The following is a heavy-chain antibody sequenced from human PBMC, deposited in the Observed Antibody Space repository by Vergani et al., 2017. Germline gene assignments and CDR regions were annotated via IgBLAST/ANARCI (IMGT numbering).Heavy chain of an antibody. V-gene: IGHV5-51*01. CDR3: ATDPQNWGFDY. D-gene: IGHD7-27*01. J-gene: IGHJ4*02. CDR1: RYSFPRFW. CDR2: IYPGDSDV. Sequence: VHLVQSGAEVKQAGESLRISCKTSRYSFPRFWIGWVRQLPGKGLEWIGYIYPGDSDVRYNPSFQDHITISAASSISSSYLQWRSLKSSDTAMYYCATDPQNWGFDYWGEGTLVTVSS.